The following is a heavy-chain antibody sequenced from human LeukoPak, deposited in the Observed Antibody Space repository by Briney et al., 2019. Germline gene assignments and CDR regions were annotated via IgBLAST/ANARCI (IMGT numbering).Heavy chain of an antibody. V-gene: IGHV4-61*02. CDR2: IYTSGST. Sequence: PSETLSLTCTVSGGSISSGSYYWRWIRQPAGKGLEWIGRIYTSGSTNYNPSLKSRVTISVDTSKNQFSLKLSSVTAADTAVYYCARSGYSSSWAADYWGQGTLVTVSS. J-gene: IGHJ4*02. CDR3: ARSGYSSSWAADY. D-gene: IGHD6-6*01. CDR1: GGSISSGSYY.